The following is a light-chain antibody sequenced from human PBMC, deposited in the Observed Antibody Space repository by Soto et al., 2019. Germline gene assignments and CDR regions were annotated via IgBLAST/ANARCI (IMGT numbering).Light chain of an antibody. CDR2: CAS. Sequence: EIVMTQSPDTLSVSPGERATLSCRASQSVSSNLAWYQQKTGQATRLIIYCASTRATGIPARFSGSGSVTEFTITISSLQYEDFAVYYCQQYNNLPPSFTFGPGTKVDIK. V-gene: IGKV3-15*01. CDR1: QSVSSN. J-gene: IGKJ3*01. CDR3: QQYNNLPPSFT.